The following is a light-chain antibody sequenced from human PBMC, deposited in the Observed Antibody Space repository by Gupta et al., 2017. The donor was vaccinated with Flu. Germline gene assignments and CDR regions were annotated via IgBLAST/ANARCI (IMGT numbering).Light chain of an antibody. CDR1: SSDVGGYNY. J-gene: IGLJ1*01. Sequence: QSALTKLRSVSGAPGQSVTISCTGTSSDVGGYNYVSWYQQHTSKTNKLMIYDVSKRAAGVPDRLSGSTSGNTASLTISGLQAADEADYYGCPDAGSHTWVFGSGTKFTVL. CDR2: DVS. V-gene: IGLV2-11*01. CDR3: CPDAGSHTWV.